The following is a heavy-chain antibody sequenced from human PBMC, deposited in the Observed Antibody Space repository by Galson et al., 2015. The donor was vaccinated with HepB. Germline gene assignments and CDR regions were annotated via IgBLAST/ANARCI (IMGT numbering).Heavy chain of an antibody. CDR1: GFTFSDYY. V-gene: IGHV3-11*06. CDR3: ARRVVPAAIRQYNWFDP. J-gene: IGHJ5*02. D-gene: IGHD2-2*01. CDR2: ISSSSSYT. Sequence: SLRLSCAASGFTFSDYYMSWIRQAPGKGLEWVSYISSSSSYTNYADSVKGRFTISRDNAKNSLYLQMNSLRAEDTAVYYCARRVVPAAIRQYNWFDPWGQGTLVTVSS.